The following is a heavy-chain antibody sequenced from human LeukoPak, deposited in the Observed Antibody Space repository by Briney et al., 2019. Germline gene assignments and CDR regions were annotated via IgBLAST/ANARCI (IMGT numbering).Heavy chain of an antibody. D-gene: IGHD6-19*01. V-gene: IGHV3-64*01. Sequence: PGGSLRLSCAASGFTFSSYALSWVRQAPGKGLEYVSSITNNGDTTYYANSVKGRFTISRDNPKNTLYLQMGSLRTEDMAVYYCTRKGLTVAGAFDYWGQGTLVTVSS. J-gene: IGHJ4*02. CDR2: ITNNGDTT. CDR3: TRKGLTVAGAFDY. CDR1: GFTFSSYA.